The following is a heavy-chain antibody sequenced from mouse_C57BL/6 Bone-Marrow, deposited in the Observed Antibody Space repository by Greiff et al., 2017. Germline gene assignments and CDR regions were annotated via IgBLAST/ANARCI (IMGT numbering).Heavy chain of an antibody. D-gene: IGHD1-1*01. CDR2: LDPSDLET. CDR3: LGSSYVGWYFDV. V-gene: IGHV1-52*01. CDR1: GYTFTSYW. Sequence: QVQLQQPGAELVRPGSSVQLSCKASGYTFTSYWIHWVKQRPIQGLEWIGNLDPSDLETPYNQTFKDKATLTVEKSSSTAYMQLSSLTSEDSAVYYCLGSSYVGWYFDVWGTGTTVTVSS. J-gene: IGHJ1*03.